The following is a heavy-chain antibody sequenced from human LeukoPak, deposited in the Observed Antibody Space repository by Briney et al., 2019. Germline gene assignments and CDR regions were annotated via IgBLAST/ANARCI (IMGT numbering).Heavy chain of an antibody. D-gene: IGHD3-9*01. Sequence: SETLSLTCTVSGGSISSSSYYWGWIRQPPGKGLEWIGSIYYSGSIYYNPSLNSRVTISVGTSKNQFSLKLSSVTAADTAVYYCAKPLTYDWDAFDIWGQGTMVTVSS. J-gene: IGHJ3*02. CDR2: IYYSGSI. CDR1: GGSISSSSYY. CDR3: AKPLTYDWDAFDI. V-gene: IGHV4-39*07.